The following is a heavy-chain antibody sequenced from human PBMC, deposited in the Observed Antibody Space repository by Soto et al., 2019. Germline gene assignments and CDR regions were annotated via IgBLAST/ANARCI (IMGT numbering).Heavy chain of an antibody. J-gene: IGHJ1*01. CDR3: ARALHSYSRAGLYFQH. CDR2: INHSGST. D-gene: IGHD6-13*01. V-gene: IGHV4-34*01. Sequence: SETLSLTCAVYGGSFSGYYWSWIRQPPGKGLEWIGEINHSGSTNYNPSLKSRVTISVDTSKNQFSLKLSSVTAADTAVYYCARALHSYSRAGLYFQHWGQGTLVTVSS. CDR1: GGSFSGYY.